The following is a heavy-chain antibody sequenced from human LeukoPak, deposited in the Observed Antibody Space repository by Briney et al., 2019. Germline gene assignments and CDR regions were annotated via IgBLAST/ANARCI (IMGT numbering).Heavy chain of an antibody. D-gene: IGHD3-3*01. Sequence: ASVKVSRKSSGYTFTGYYMHCVRQAPGQGLEWMGWINPNRGGTNYAQKFQGRVTMTRDTSISTAYMELSRLRSDDTAVYYCARVMNDFWSGYYLQGAFDIWGQGTMVTVSS. CDR3: ARVMNDFWSGYYLQGAFDI. CDR2: INPNRGGT. CDR1: GYTFTGYY. J-gene: IGHJ3*02. V-gene: IGHV1-2*02.